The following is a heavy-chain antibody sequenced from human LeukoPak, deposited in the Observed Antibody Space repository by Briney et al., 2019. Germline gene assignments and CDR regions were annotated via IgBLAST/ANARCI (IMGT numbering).Heavy chain of an antibody. Sequence: PGGSLRLSCAASGFTFSTYAMSWVRQAPGKGLQWVSAIGGSGYSTYYADSVRGRFTIPRDNSKNTLYLQMHSLRAEDSAVYYCAKNLTVTYFNYWGQGTLVTVSS. D-gene: IGHD4-17*01. J-gene: IGHJ4*02. CDR1: GFTFSTYA. V-gene: IGHV3-23*01. CDR2: IGGSGYST. CDR3: AKNLTVTYFNY.